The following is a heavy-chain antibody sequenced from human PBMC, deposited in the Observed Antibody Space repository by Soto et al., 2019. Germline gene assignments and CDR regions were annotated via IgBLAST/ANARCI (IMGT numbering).Heavy chain of an antibody. V-gene: IGHV3-23*01. CDR3: AKAPARTYHYGMDV. CDR1: GFTFGSYA. Sequence: EVQLLESGGGLVQPGGSLSLSCAASGFTFGSYAMTWVRQGPGKGLEWVAAISGSGDSTYYANSVKGRFTISRDNSKSTLYLQMNSLGAEDTAVYYCAKAPARTYHYGMDVWGQGTTVTVSS. CDR2: ISGSGDST. J-gene: IGHJ6*02.